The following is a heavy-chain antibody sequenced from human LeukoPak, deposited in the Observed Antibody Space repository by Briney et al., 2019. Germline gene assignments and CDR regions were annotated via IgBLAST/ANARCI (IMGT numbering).Heavy chain of an antibody. D-gene: IGHD3-22*01. Sequence: ASVKVSCKASGYTFTGYYMHWVRQAPGQGLEWMGWINPNSGGTNYAQKFQGRVTMTRNTSISTAYMELSSLRSEDTAVYYCAIGVGYYFNFGYWGQGTLVTVSS. CDR2: INPNSGGT. V-gene: IGHV1-2*02. CDR3: AIGVGYYFNFGY. J-gene: IGHJ4*02. CDR1: GYTFTGYY.